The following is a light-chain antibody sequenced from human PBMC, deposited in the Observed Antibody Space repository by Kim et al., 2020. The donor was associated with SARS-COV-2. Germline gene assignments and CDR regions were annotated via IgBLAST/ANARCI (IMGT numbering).Light chain of an antibody. CDR2: GAS. V-gene: IGKV3-15*01. CDR1: QSVSSN. CDR3: QQYNNWPYT. Sequence: SVAPGERATLSCRASQSVSSNLAWYQQKPGQAPRLLFYGASTRATGIPASFSGSGSGTEFTLTISSLQSEDFAVYYCQQYNNWPYTFGQGTKLEIK. J-gene: IGKJ2*01.